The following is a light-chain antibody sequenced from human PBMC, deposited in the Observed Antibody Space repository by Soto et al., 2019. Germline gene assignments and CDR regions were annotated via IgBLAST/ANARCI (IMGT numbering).Light chain of an antibody. CDR1: SSNVGSNT. CDR3: AAWDDSLNGYV. Sequence: QSVLTQPPSASGTPGQRVLISCSGSSSNVGSNTVNWYQQLPGTAPKLLIYTNNQRPSRVPDRFSGSKSGTSAYLAIRGLQSDDEADYYCAAWDDSLNGYVFGPGTKLTVL. CDR2: TNN. V-gene: IGLV1-44*01. J-gene: IGLJ1*01.